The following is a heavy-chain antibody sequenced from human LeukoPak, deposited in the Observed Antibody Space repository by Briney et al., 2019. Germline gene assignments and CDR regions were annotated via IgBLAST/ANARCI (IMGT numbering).Heavy chain of an antibody. J-gene: IGHJ5*02. CDR2: IYTSGST. D-gene: IGHD3-3*01. CDR3: ARATVLRFLEWYWFDP. Sequence: SETLSLTCTVSGGSISSGSYYWSWIRQPAGKGLEWIGRIYTSGSTNYNPSLKSRVTISVDTSKNQFSLKLSSVTAADTAVYYCARATVLRFLEWYWFDPWGQGTLVTVSS. V-gene: IGHV4-61*02. CDR1: GGSISSGSYY.